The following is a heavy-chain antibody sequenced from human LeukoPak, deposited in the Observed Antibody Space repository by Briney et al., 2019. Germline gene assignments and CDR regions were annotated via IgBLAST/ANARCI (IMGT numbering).Heavy chain of an antibody. CDR2: INHSGST. CDR3: ARHLGRPSSDGYGFSYYYYYYMDV. D-gene: IGHD3-10*01. V-gene: IGHV4-34*01. J-gene: IGHJ6*03. CDR1: GGSFSGNY. Sequence: SETLSLTCAVYGGSFSGNYWSWIRQPPGQPPGKGLEWIGEINHSGSTNYNPSLKSRVTISVDTSKNQFSLKLSSVTAADTAVYYCARHLGRPSSDGYGFSYYYYYYMDVWGKGTTVTISS.